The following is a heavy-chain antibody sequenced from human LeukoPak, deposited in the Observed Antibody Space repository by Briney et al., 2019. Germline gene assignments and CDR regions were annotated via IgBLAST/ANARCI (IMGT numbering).Heavy chain of an antibody. J-gene: IGHJ4*02. CDR1: GYTFTGYY. CDR3: ARDQYDYVWGSYRRPDY. V-gene: IGHV1-2*02. D-gene: IGHD3-16*02. Sequence: ASVKVPCKASGYTFTGYYMHWVRQAPGQGLEWMGWINPNSGGTNYAQKFQGRVTMTRDTSISTAYMELSRLRSDDTAVYYCARDQYDYVWGSYRRPDYWGQGTLVTVSS. CDR2: INPNSGGT.